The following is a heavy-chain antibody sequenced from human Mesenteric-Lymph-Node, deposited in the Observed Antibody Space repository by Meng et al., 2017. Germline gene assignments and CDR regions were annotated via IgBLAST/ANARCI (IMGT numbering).Heavy chain of an antibody. CDR1: GFTFSSDR. CDR2: IKQDGSEK. V-gene: IGHV3-7*01. J-gene: IGHJ4*02. Sequence: SLMISCAASGFTFSSDRMSWVRQAPGKGLEWVANIKQDGSEKYYVDSVKGRFTISRDNAKNSLYLQMNSLRAEDTAVYYCAREAIAVAGTESNDYWGQGTLVTVSS. D-gene: IGHD6-19*01. CDR3: AREAIAVAGTESNDY.